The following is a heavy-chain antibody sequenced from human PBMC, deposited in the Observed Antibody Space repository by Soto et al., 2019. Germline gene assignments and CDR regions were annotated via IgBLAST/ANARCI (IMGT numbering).Heavy chain of an antibody. CDR1: GGSISSYY. CDR3: ARDLKFGQADY. CDR2: IYTSVST. V-gene: IGHV4-4*07. D-gene: IGHD3-10*01. Sequence: PSETLSLTCTVSGGSISSYYWTWIRQPSGKGLEWIGRIYTSVSTNYNPSLKSRVTMSVDTSKNQFSLKLSSVTAADTAVYYCARDLKFGQADYWGQGSEVTVSS. J-gene: IGHJ4*02.